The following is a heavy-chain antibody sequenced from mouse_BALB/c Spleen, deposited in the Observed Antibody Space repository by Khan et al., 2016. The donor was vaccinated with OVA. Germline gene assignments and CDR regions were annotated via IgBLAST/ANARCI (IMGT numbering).Heavy chain of an antibody. CDR3: AKRRVFYFDY. V-gene: IGHV2-3*01. J-gene: IGHJ2*01. Sequence: QVQLKQSGPGLVAPSQSLSITCTVSGFSLTSNGVSWVRQPPGKGLEWLGVIWGDGSINYHSVLKSRLSISKDNTKSQVFLKLNSLQTDVTATYYCAKRRVFYFDYWGQGTTLTVSS. CDR1: GFSLTSNG. CDR2: IWGDGSI.